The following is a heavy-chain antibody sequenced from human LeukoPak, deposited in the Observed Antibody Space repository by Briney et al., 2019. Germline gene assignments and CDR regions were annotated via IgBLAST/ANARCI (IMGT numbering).Heavy chain of an antibody. CDR1: VGFNSRYY. J-gene: IGHJ5*02. CDR3: ARDRHYYDSSGYYYNWFDP. V-gene: IGHV4-59*01. D-gene: IGHD3-22*01. CDR2: IYYSRSP. Sequence: SETLSLTCTVSVGFNSRYYWRWIRQPPGKGLEWIGYIYYSRSPNYNPSLKSRVTISVDTSKNQFSLKLSSVTAADTAVYYCARDRHYYDSSGYYYNWFDPWGQGTLVTVSS.